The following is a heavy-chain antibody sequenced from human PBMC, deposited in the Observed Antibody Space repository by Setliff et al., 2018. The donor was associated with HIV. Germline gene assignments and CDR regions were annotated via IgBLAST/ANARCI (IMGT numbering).Heavy chain of an antibody. CDR3: VRDHFLKTELSEIDVFDL. J-gene: IGHJ4*02. D-gene: IGHD3-3*02. CDR2: IYPGDSSS. Sequence: PGESLKISCEGSGYSFSRYWIGWVRQMPGKGLEWMGVIYPGDSSSKYSPSFQGQVTISVDTSISTAYLQWNSLKASDTAIYYCVRDHFLKTELSEIDVFDLWGQGTLVTVSS. V-gene: IGHV5-51*01. CDR1: GYSFSRYW.